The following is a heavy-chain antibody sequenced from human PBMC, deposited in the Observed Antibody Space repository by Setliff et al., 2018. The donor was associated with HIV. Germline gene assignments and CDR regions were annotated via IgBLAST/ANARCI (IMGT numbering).Heavy chain of an antibody. Sequence: VGSLRLSCAAYGFSFSSYEMSWVRQAPGKGLEWISYISSSGSTRYYADSVKGRFTISRDNAKNSLYLQMNSLRAEDTAVYYCARVYDAFDIWGQGTMVTVSS. V-gene: IGHV3-48*03. J-gene: IGHJ3*02. CDR3: ARVYDAFDI. CDR1: GFSFSSYE. CDR2: ISSSGSTR.